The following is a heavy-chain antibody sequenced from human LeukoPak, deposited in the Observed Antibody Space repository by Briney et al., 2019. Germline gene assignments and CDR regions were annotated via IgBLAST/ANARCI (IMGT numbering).Heavy chain of an antibody. V-gene: IGHV1-46*01. J-gene: IGHJ5*02. CDR2: INPSGGST. Sequence: ASVKVSCKASGYTFTSYDINWVRQAPGQGLEWMGIINPSGGSTSYAQKFQGRVTMTRDTSTSTAYMELRSLRSDDTAVYYCARKFGDSSTRRNWFDPWGQGTLVTVSS. CDR1: GYTFTSYD. CDR3: ARKFGDSSTRRNWFDP. D-gene: IGHD2-2*01.